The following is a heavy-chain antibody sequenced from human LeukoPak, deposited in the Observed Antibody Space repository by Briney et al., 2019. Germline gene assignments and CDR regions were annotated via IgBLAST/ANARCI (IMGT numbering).Heavy chain of an antibody. CDR3: ARGAAAGTQSFDDAFDI. V-gene: IGHV3-74*01. J-gene: IGHJ3*02. CDR2: IKSDGSTT. D-gene: IGHD6-13*01. Sequence: GGSLRLSCAASGFTFSTYWMHCVRQAPGKGLVCVSRIKSDGSTTTYADSVRGRFTISRDNAKNTVYLQMNSLRDEDTAVYYCARGAAAGTQSFDDAFDIWGQGTMVTVSP. CDR1: GFTFSTYW.